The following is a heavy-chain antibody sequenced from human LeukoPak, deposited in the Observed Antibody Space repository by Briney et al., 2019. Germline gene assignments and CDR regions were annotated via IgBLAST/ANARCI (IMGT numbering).Heavy chain of an antibody. CDR3: ARGNNNFDY. CDR2: IYSGGNT. V-gene: IGHV3-66*01. Sequence: GGSLRLSCAASGFTFSSCSMNWVRQAPGKGLEWVSIIYSGGNTYYADSVRGRFTISRDNSKNTLYLQMNSLRADDTAVYYCARGNNNFDYWGQGTLVTVSS. J-gene: IGHJ4*02. CDR1: GFTFSSCS. D-gene: IGHD2/OR15-2a*01.